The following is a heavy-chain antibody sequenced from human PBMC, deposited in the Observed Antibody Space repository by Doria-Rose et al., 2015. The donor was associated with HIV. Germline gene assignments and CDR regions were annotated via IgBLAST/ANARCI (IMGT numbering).Heavy chain of an antibody. CDR1: GVSLSSPGMG. CDR2: IFSDDER. V-gene: IGHV2-26*01. J-gene: IGHJ4*02. CDR3: ARIKSSRWYHKYYFDF. D-gene: IGHD6-13*01. Sequence: QITLKESGPVLVKPTETLTLTCTVSGVSLSSPGMGVSWIRQPPGKALEWLANIFSDDERSYKTSLKSRLTISRGTPKSQVVLIMTDMDPVDTATYYCARIKSSRWYHKYYFDFWGQGTLVIVSA.